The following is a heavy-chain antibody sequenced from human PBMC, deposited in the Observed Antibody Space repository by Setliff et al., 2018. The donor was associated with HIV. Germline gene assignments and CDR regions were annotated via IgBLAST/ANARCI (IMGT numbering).Heavy chain of an antibody. J-gene: IGHJ6*03. CDR1: GFPLYTYD. CDR2: ISHGGATK. CDR3: ARDATRGGDMDV. D-gene: IGHD2-15*01. Sequence: GGSLRLSCEASGFPLYTYDMNWVRQAPGKALEWISFISHGGATKYYVDSVRGRFTISRDNAKNSLYLQMNSLRAEDTAVYYCARDATRGGDMDVWAKGTTVTVSS. V-gene: IGHV3-48*04.